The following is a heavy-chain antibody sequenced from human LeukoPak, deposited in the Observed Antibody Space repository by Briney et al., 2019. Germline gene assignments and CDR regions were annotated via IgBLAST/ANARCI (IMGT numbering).Heavy chain of an antibody. D-gene: IGHD3-16*02. CDR3: ARTSSTFGGVIVPFDY. J-gene: IGHJ4*02. CDR2: IKQDGSEK. Sequence: PGGSLRLSCAASGFTFTSYWVSWVRQAPGKGLEWVANIKQDGSEKYYVDSLKGRFTISRDNAKNSLYLQINSLRAEDTAVYYCARTSSTFGGVIVPFDYWGQGTLVTVSS. CDR1: GFTFTSYW. V-gene: IGHV3-7*01.